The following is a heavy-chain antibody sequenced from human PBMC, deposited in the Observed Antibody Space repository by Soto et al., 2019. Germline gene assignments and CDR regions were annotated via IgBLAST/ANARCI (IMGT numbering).Heavy chain of an antibody. D-gene: IGHD5-12*01. CDR1: GGTFSNYP. Sequence: QVQLVQSGAEVKKPGSSVKVSCKASGGTFSNYPISWVRQAPGQGLEWMGGIIPILGTVNYAQKLQGRVTMTADESTSTAYMELSSLRSEDTAVYYCARGNHRWLQLWYFDLWGRGTLVTVSS. CDR2: IIPILGTV. CDR3: ARGNHRWLQLWYFDL. V-gene: IGHV1-69*12. J-gene: IGHJ2*01.